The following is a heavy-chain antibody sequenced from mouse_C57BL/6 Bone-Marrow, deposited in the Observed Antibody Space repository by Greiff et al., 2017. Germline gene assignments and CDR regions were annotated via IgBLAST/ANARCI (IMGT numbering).Heavy chain of an antibody. CDR1: GYAFSSSW. CDR3: ARGIYYDYYYAMDY. Sequence: VQLQQSGPELVKPGASVKISCKASGYAFSSSWMNWVKQRPGTGLEWIGRIYPGDGDTNYNGKFKGKATLTADKSSSTAYMQLSSLTSEDSAVYFCARGIYYDYYYAMDYWGQGTSVTVSS. J-gene: IGHJ4*01. D-gene: IGHD2-4*01. CDR2: IYPGDGDT. V-gene: IGHV1-82*01.